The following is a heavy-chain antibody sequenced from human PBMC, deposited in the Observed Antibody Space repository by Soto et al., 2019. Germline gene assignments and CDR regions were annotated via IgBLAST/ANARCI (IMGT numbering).Heavy chain of an antibody. J-gene: IGHJ6*02. CDR2: MKHSGST. D-gene: IGHD3-3*01. V-gene: IGHV4-34*01. Sequence: SETLSLTCAVYRGSFSGYYWSWIRQPPGKGLEWIGEMKHSGSTNHNPSLKSRVTISVDTSKNHFSLKLSSVTAADTAVYYCARAHNDFWSGYPIPYGMDVWGQGTTVTVSS. CDR3: ARAHNDFWSGYPIPYGMDV. CDR1: RGSFSGYY.